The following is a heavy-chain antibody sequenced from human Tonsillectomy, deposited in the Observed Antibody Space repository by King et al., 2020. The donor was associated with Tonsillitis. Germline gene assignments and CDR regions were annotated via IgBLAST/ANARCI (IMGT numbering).Heavy chain of an antibody. CDR1: GLTVSSNY. Sequence: VQLVESGGGLVQPGGSLRLSCAASGLTVSSNYMSWVRQAPGKGLEWVSVIYSGGRTYYADSVKGRFTISRDNSKNTLYLQMNSLRAEDTAVFYCANTRGGYDLCFDYWGQGTLVTVSS. CDR3: ANTRGGYDLCFDY. D-gene: IGHD5-12*01. CDR2: IYSGGRT. J-gene: IGHJ4*02. V-gene: IGHV3-66*01.